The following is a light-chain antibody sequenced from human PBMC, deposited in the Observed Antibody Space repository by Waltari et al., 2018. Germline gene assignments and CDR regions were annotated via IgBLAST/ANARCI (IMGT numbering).Light chain of an antibody. CDR2: RTS. J-gene: IGKJ1*01. CDR1: QDVNSW. CDR3: QHYDSYSPWT. V-gene: IGKV1-5*03. Sequence: DIQMTQSPSTLSASVGDRVPLTCRASQDVNSWLAWYQQKPGKAPKLLIYRTSRLESGVPSRFSGSGSGTEFTLTISSLQPDDFATYYCQHYDSYSPWTFGQGTRVEV.